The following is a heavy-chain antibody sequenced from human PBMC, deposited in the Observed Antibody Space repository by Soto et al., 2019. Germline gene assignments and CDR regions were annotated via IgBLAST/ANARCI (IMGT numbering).Heavy chain of an antibody. V-gene: IGHV2-26*01. D-gene: IGHD3-22*01. J-gene: IGHJ3*02. Sequence: QVTLKESGPVLVKPTETLTLTCTVSGFSLSNARMGVSWIRQPPGKALEWLAHIFSNDEKSYSTSLKSRLTITKEPSKRQVVLTMTNMDPVDTATYYCAREITYYYDSSGYGSGAFDIWGQGTMVTVSS. CDR2: IFSNDEK. CDR1: GFSLSNARMG. CDR3: AREITYYYDSSGYGSGAFDI.